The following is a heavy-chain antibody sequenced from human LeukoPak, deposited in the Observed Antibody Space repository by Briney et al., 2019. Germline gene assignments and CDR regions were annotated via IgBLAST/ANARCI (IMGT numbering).Heavy chain of an antibody. CDR1: GFTFTTYA. J-gene: IGHJ6*03. D-gene: IGHD6-19*01. V-gene: IGHV3-23*01. CDR2: LSGHEGLV. CDR3: AKDTNGGQWLSSYYYYYYLDI. Sequence: GGSLRLSCAASGFTFTTYAMRWVRQAPGEGLEWVAGLSGHEGLVWYTDSSRGRFPFYRDNSKNTLYLQMNSLRPEDTAVYYCAKDTNGGQWLSSYYYYYYLDICGKGTTCTISS.